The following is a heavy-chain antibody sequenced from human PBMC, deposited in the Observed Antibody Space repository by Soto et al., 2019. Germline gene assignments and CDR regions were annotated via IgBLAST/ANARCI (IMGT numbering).Heavy chain of an antibody. J-gene: IGHJ4*02. D-gene: IGHD6-19*01. Sequence: QVQLQESGTGLVKPSQTLSLTCLVSGASVSGDGSYCSWIRQHPGKGLEFIGYIHNSGSTYSNPSLENRVAMSIDTSKNQFSLRLSSVTAAYSAVYFCARDLGSEQWFFDNWGQGILVTVSS. V-gene: IGHV4-31*03. CDR1: GASVSGDGSY. CDR2: IHNSGST. CDR3: ARDLGSEQWFFDN.